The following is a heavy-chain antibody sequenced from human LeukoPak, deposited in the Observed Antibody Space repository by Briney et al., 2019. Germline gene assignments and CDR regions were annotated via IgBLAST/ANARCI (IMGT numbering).Heavy chain of an antibody. CDR2: ISSSSSYI. J-gene: IGHJ4*02. CDR1: GFTFSSYS. Sequence: GGSLRLSCAASGFTFSSYSMNWVRQAPGKGLEWVSSISSSSSYIYYADSVKGRFTISRDNAKNSLYLQMNGLRAEDTAVYYCARARSYASSDCFDYWGQGTLVTVSS. CDR3: ARARSYASSDCFDY. V-gene: IGHV3-21*01. D-gene: IGHD6-6*01.